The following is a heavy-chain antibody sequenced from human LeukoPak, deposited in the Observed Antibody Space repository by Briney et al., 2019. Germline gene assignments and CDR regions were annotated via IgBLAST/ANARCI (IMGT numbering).Heavy chain of an antibody. CDR1: GFTFSGYT. V-gene: IGHV3-74*01. D-gene: IGHD4-11*01. Sequence: GGSLRLSCAASGFTFSGYTMYWVRQAPGKGLVWVSRINTDGSSTSYADSVKGRFTISRDNAKNTLYLQMNSLRAEDTAVYYCARTTTYSNYVKSNYMDVWGKGTTVTVSS. CDR2: INTDGSST. J-gene: IGHJ6*03. CDR3: ARTTTYSNYVKSNYMDV.